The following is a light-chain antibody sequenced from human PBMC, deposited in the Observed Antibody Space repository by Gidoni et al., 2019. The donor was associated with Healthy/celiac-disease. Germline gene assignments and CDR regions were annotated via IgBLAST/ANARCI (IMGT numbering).Light chain of an antibody. J-gene: IGKJ4*01. Sequence: EIVMTQSAATLTVSPGERATLSCRASQRVSSNLAWYQQKPGPAPRLLIYGASTRATGIPARFSGSGSGTEFTLTISSLQSEDFAVYYCQQYNNWLPLTFGGGTKVEIK. V-gene: IGKV3-15*01. CDR1: QRVSSN. CDR2: GAS. CDR3: QQYNNWLPLT.